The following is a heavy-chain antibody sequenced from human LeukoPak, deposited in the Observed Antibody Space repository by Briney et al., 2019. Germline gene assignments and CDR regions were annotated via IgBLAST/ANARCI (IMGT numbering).Heavy chain of an antibody. D-gene: IGHD1-26*01. J-gene: IGHJ3*02. V-gene: IGHV3-23*01. Sequence: ETLSLTCTVSGGSISSSSYYWGWIRQPPGKGLEWVSAVRGSAGSTYYADSVKARFTISRDNSKNTLYLQMNSLRAEDTAVYYCAKTSRGVGATKGDDAFDIWGQGTMVTVSS. CDR1: GGSISSSSYY. CDR3: AKTSRGVGATKGDDAFDI. CDR2: VRGSAGST.